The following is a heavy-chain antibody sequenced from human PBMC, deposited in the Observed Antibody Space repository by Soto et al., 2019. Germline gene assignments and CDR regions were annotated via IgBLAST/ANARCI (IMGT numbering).Heavy chain of an antibody. CDR1: GGTFSSYA. CDR3: AVRGYEFYYYGMDV. J-gene: IGHJ6*02. V-gene: IGHV1-69*13. CDR2: IIPIFGTA. D-gene: IGHD5-12*01. Sequence: SVKVSCKASGGTFSSYAISWVRQAPGQGLEWMGGIIPIFGTANYAQKFQGRVTITADESTSTAYMELSSLRSEDTAVYYCAVRGYEFYYYGMDVWGQGTTVTVSS.